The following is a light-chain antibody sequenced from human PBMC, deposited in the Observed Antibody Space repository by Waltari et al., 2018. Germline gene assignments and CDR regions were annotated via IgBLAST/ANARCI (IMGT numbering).Light chain of an antibody. CDR3: QNHERLPAT. CDR1: QNIGRY. V-gene: IGKV3-20*01. CDR2: EAS. J-gene: IGKJ1*01. Sequence: IVLTQYPGTLSSSPGERATLSCRASQNIGRYLGWYQQKPGQAPRLLIYEASRRATGIPDRFSGSGSGTDFSLSISRLEPEDFAVYYCQNHERLPATFGQGTKVEIK.